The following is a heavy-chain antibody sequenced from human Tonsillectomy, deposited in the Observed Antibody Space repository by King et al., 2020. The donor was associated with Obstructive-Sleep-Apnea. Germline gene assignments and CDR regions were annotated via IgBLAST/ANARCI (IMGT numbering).Heavy chain of an antibody. J-gene: IGHJ3*02. CDR2: ISGSGGST. CDR3: AKDRRVGDNPGNAFDI. V-gene: IGHV3-23*04. Sequence: VQLVESGGGLVQPGGSLRLSCAASGFTVSSYAMNWVRQAPGKGLEWVSGISGSGGSTYYADSVKGRFTISRDNSKDTLYLQMNSLRAEDTAVYYCAKDRRVGDNPGNAFDIWGQGTMVTVSS. D-gene: IGHD4-17*01. CDR1: GFTVSSYA.